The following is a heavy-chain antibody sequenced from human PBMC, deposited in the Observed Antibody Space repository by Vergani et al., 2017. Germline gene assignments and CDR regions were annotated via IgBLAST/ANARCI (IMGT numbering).Heavy chain of an antibody. CDR1: GGTFSTYT. Sequence: QVQLVQSGAEVKKPGSSVKVSCKASGGTFSTYTITWVRQAPGKGLEWMGRINPILDITDYAQKFQGRVTITADKSTSRAYMELSSLRSEDTAVYYCASVYTAMEWVDYWCQGTLVTVSS. V-gene: IGHV1-69*02. J-gene: IGHJ4*02. CDR3: ASVYTAMEWVDY. CDR2: INPILDIT. D-gene: IGHD5-18*01.